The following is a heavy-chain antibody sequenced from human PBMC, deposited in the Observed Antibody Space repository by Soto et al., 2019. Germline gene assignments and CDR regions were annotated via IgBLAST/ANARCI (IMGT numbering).Heavy chain of an antibody. CDR3: AIVRVADSPLDH. V-gene: IGHV3-30-3*01. J-gene: IGHJ4*02. D-gene: IGHD3-10*02. CDR2: ISYDGYNT. CDR1: GFTFDTFA. Sequence: GGSLRLSCAASGFTFDTFAIHWVRQTPGKVLEWVALISYDGYNTYYADSVKGRFTISRDNSKSTLFLHMSSLRAEDTAMYYCAIVRVADSPLDHWGQGTLVTVSS.